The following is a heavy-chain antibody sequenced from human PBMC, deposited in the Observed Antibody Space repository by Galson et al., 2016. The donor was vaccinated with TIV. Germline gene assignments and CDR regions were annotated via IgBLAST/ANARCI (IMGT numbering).Heavy chain of an antibody. J-gene: IGHJ6*02. Sequence: ETLSLTCTVSGASISSYYWSWFRQPAGKGLEWIGRIDTAGATNYNPSLKRRVTLSVDRSTNQFSLRLNSVTAADTAVYSCARCRGDYYYGIDVWGQGTTVTVSS. V-gene: IGHV4-4*07. D-gene: IGHD3-10*01. CDR1: GASISSYY. CDR3: ARCRGDYYYGIDV. CDR2: IDTAGAT.